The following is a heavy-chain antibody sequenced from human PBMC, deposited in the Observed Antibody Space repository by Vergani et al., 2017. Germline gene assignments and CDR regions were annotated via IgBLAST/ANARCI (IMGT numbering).Heavy chain of an antibody. V-gene: IGHV1-46*01. CDR2: INPSGGST. D-gene: IGHD2-15*01. CDR3: AGDASCVSCYSGPGCWFDP. Sequence: QVQLVQSGAEVKKPGASVKVSCKASGYTFTSYYMHWVRQAPGQGLEWMGIINPSGGSTSYAQKFQGRVTMTRDTSTSTVYMELSILRSEDTAVYYCAGDASCVSCYSGPGCWFDPWGQGTLVTVSS. CDR1: GYTFTSYY. J-gene: IGHJ5*02.